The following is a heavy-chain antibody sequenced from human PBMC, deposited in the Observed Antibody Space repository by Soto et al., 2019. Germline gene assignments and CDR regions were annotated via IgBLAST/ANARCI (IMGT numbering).Heavy chain of an antibody. D-gene: IGHD2-8*01. CDR1: GFTFRTYW. CDR3: AREPRVLSY. Sequence: EVQLVESGGVLVQPGGSLRLSCAASGFTFRTYWMAWVRQAPGKGLEWVAYINPDGSNEYYVDSVKGRFTISRDNTQNSLFLQINSLRAEDTAVYYCAREPRVLSYWGQGTLVTVSS. V-gene: IGHV3-7*01. J-gene: IGHJ4*02. CDR2: INPDGSNE.